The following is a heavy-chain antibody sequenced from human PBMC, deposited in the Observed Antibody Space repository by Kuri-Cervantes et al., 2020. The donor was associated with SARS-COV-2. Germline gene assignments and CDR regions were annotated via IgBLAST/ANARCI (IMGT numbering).Heavy chain of an antibody. Sequence: SETLSLTCTVSGGSISSYYWSWIRQPPGKGLEWIGYIYYSGSTNYNPSLKSRVTISVDTSKNQFSLKLSSVTAADTAVYYCASTKLVTVFPGAFDIWGQGTMVTVSS. D-gene: IGHD2-8*02. CDR1: GGSISSYY. J-gene: IGHJ3*02. CDR2: IYYSGST. V-gene: IGHV4-59*01. CDR3: ASTKLVTVFPGAFDI.